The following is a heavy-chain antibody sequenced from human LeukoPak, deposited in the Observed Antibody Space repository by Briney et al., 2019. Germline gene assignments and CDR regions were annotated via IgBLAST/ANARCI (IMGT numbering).Heavy chain of an antibody. CDR1: AYTFTNYF. V-gene: IGHV5-51*01. J-gene: IGHJ4*02. CDR3: VRRYCSSTSCNPYFFDY. Sequence: GESLQISCKGSAYTFTNYFIGCGRQTPGEGLEWMGIISPGDSDARYSPSCQGQVTISADKSISTAYLRWSSLKASDTAMYYCVRRYCSSTSCNPYFFDYWGQGTLVTVSS. CDR2: ISPGDSDA. D-gene: IGHD2-2*01.